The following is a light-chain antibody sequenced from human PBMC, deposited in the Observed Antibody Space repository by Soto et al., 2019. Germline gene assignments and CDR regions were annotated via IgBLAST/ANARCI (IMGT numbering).Light chain of an antibody. Sequence: DIVFTQSPATLSVSPGERATLSCRASQSVSSNFLAWYQQKPGQAPRLLIYGASSRETGIPDRFSGSGSGTEFTLTISRLEPEDFAVYYCQQYGSSIWTFGQGTKVDIK. J-gene: IGKJ1*01. CDR2: GAS. CDR3: QQYGSSIWT. V-gene: IGKV3-20*01. CDR1: QSVSSNF.